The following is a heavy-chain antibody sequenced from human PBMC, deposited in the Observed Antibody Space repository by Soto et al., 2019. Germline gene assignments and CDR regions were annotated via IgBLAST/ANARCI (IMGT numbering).Heavy chain of an antibody. Sequence: GGSLRLSCAASGFIFDNYAMSWVRQAPGKGLEWISTISGGGSATFYADSVKGRFTISGDSSKSTMYLQMHSLRAEDTAIYYCAKIKQGYFVYWGQGTQVTVSS. J-gene: IGHJ4*02. V-gene: IGHV3-23*01. CDR3: AKIKQGYFVY. CDR1: GFIFDNYA. CDR2: ISGGGSAT.